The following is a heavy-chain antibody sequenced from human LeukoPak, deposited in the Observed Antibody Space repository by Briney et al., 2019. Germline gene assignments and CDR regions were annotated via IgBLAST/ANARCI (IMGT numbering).Heavy chain of an antibody. CDR3: ARDPLSELRSRNGMDV. V-gene: IGHV1-69*04. D-gene: IGHD1-26*01. CDR2: IIPILGIA. CDR1: GGTFSSYA. J-gene: IGHJ6*02. Sequence: SVKVSCKASGGTFSSYAISWVRQAPGQGLEWMGRIIPILGIANYAQKFQGRVTITADKSTSTAYMELSSLRSEDTAVYYCARDPLSELRSRNGMDVWGQGTTVTVSS.